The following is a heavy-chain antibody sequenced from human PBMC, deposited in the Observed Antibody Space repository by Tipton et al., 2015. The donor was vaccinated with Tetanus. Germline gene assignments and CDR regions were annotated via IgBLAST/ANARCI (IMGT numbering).Heavy chain of an antibody. CDR1: GGSFSDYY. CDR2: INHSGSI. Sequence: TLSLTCEVSGGSFSDYYWSWIRQTPGKGLEWIGEINHSGSINYNPSLKSRVTIFVDPSKNQFSLRVNSVTAADTAVFYCARIYDFWSGYYSDHWGQGTLVTVSS. J-gene: IGHJ4*02. V-gene: IGHV4-34*01. CDR3: ARIYDFWSGYYSDH. D-gene: IGHD3-3*01.